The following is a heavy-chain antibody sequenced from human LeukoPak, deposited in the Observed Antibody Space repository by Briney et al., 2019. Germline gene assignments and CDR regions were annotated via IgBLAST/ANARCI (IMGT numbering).Heavy chain of an antibody. CDR2: RSSTGIT. D-gene: IGHD6-19*01. CDR3: AFSGWFWGAFDY. V-gene: IGHV4-39*01. CDR1: GGSISISNYF. Sequence: SETLSLTCSVSGGSISISNYFWGWIRQPPGKGLEWIASRSSTGITHYYPSLESRISVSVETSKNQFSLMLTSLTAADTAVYYCAFSGWFWGAFDYWGQGILVTAPS. J-gene: IGHJ4*02.